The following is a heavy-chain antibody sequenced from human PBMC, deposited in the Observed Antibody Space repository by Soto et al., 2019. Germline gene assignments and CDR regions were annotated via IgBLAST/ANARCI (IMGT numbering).Heavy chain of an antibody. CDR3: VRYDRINMKPYSPEGFHI. D-gene: IGHD3-3*02. Sequence: SETLSLTCTVSGDSISSSNAHWGWTRQPPGKGLEYIGSVYYGGAIFYSGNIYYNPSLKSRVTISVDTSKNQFSLRLSSVTAADTGVYYCVRYDRINMKPYSPEGFHIWGQGTMVTVSS. V-gene: IGHV4-39*01. CDR1: GDSISSSNAH. J-gene: IGHJ3*02. CDR2: VYYGGAIFYSGNI.